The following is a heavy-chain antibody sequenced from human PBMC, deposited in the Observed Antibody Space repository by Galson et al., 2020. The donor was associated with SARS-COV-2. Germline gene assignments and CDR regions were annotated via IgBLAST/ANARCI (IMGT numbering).Heavy chain of an antibody. CDR3: ARDSRYYYDSSGYLLPLDY. J-gene: IGHJ4*02. V-gene: IGHV1-18*01. D-gene: IGHD3-22*01. Sequence: ASVKVSCKASGYTFTSYGISWVRQAPGQGLEWMGWISAYNGNTNYVQKLQGRVTMTTDTSTSTAYMELRSLRSDDTAVYYCARDSRYYYDSSGYLLPLDYWGQGTLVTVSS. CDR1: GYTFTSYG. CDR2: ISAYNGNT.